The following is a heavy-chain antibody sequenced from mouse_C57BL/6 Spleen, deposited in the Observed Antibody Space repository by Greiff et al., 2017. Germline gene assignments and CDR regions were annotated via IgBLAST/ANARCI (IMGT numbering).Heavy chain of an antibody. V-gene: IGHV5-12*01. CDR3: ERRNADYAMDY. J-gene: IGHJ4*01. CDR1: GFTFSDYY. Sequence: EVQLQESGGGLVQPGGSLKLSCAASGFTFSDYYMSWVRQTPEKRLEWVAFISNGGGSTYYPDTVKGRFTISRDNAKNTLYLQMSRLKSEKKAMDYGERRNADYAMDYWGQGTSVTVSS. CDR2: ISNGGGST.